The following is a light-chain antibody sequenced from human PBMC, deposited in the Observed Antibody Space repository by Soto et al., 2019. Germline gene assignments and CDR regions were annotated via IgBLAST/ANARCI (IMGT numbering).Light chain of an antibody. Sequence: QSVLTQPPSVSAAPGQKVTMFCSGSSSNIGNNYVSWYQQFPGTAPKLLIYDNNKRPSGIPDRFSGSKSGTSATLGITGLLTGDAADYYCGTWDSSLSGVVFGGGTKLTVL. CDR3: GTWDSSLSGVV. CDR1: SSNIGNNY. J-gene: IGLJ2*01. CDR2: DNN. V-gene: IGLV1-51*01.